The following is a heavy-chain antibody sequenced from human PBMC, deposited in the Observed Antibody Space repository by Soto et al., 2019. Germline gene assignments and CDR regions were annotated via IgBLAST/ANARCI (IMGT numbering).Heavy chain of an antibody. CDR2: ISSSSSTI. CDR1: GFTFSSYS. D-gene: IGHD3-10*01. Sequence: GGSLRLSCAASGFTFSSYSMNWVRQAPGKGLEWVSYISSSSSTIYYADSVKGRFTISRDNAKNSLYLQMNSLRAEDTAVYYCARDRARGYGDYWGQGTLVTVYS. CDR3: ARDRARGYGDY. J-gene: IGHJ4*02. V-gene: IGHV3-48*04.